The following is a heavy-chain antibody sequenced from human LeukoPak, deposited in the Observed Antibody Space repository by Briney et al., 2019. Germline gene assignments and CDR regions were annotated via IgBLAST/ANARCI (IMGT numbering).Heavy chain of an antibody. CDR2: IWYDGSNK. V-gene: IGHV3-33*06. J-gene: IGHJ4*02. CDR1: GFTFSSYG. D-gene: IGHD1-26*01. CDR3: AKDTGLVGATRYYFDY. Sequence: GGSLRLSCAASGFTFSSYGMHWVRQAPGRGLEWVAVIWYDGSNKYYADSVKGRFTISRDNSQNTLYLQMNSLRVEDTAVYYCAKDTGLVGATRYYFDYWGQGTLVTVSS.